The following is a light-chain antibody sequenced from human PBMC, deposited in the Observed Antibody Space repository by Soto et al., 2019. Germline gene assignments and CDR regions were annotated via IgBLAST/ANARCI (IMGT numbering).Light chain of an antibody. V-gene: IGLV1-44*01. CDR3: VAWDDSLNGYVL. CDR1: SSNIGSNT. J-gene: IGLJ2*01. Sequence: QSVLTQPPSASGTPGQRVTISCSGSSSNIGSNTVNWYQQLPGTAPKLVIYSNNQRPSGVPDRFSGSKSGTSASLAISGLQSEDEVYYYCVAWDDSLNGYVLFGGGTKVTVL. CDR2: SNN.